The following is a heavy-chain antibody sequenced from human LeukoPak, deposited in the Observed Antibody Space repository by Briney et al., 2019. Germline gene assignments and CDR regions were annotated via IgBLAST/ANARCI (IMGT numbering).Heavy chain of an antibody. CDR2: IYTSGST. CDR1: GGSISSGSYY. D-gene: IGHD3-3*01. CDR3: ARGYYDFWSGYYYYYYYMDV. Sequence: PSEPLSLNCTVSGGSISSGSYYWSWIRQPAGKGLEWIGRIYTSGSTNYNPSLKSRVTISVDTSKNQFSLKLSSVTAADTAVYYCARGYYDFWSGYYYYYYYMDVWGKGTTVTVSS. J-gene: IGHJ6*03. V-gene: IGHV4-61*02.